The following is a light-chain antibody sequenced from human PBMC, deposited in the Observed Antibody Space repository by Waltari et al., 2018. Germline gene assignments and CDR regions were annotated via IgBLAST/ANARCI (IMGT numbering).Light chain of an antibody. V-gene: IGLV3-27*01. CDR2: KDS. CDR3: YSAADNSLV. CDR1: VLAKKY. J-gene: IGLJ2*01. Sequence: SYELTQPSSVSVSPGQTARITCSGDVLAKKYARWFQQKPGQAPLVVIYKDSERPSGIPGRFSGSSSGTTVTWTVSGAQLYDEADYYCYSAADNSLVFGGGTKLTVL.